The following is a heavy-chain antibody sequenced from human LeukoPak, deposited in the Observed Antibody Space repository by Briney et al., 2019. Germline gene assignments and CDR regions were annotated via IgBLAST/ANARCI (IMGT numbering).Heavy chain of an antibody. CDR2: ISSSSSTI. J-gene: IGHJ4*02. CDR3: ARAQPKLAYCGGDCYSPYYFDY. D-gene: IGHD2-21*02. V-gene: IGHV3-48*01. CDR1: GFTFSSYS. Sequence: GGSQRLSCAVSGFTFSSYSMNWVRQAPGKGLEWVSYISSSSSTIHYADSVKGRFTISRDNAKNSLYLQMNSLRAEDTAVYYCARAQPKLAYCGGDCYSPYYFDYWGQGTLVTVSS.